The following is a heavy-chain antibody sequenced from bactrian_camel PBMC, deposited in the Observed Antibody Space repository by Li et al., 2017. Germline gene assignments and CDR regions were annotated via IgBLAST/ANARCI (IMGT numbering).Heavy chain of an antibody. D-gene: IGHD2*01. Sequence: VQLVESGGGLVQPGGSLRLSCAASGDTSRIATRAWFRQATGKEREAVAAIVRGSHTDYADSVKGRFTISRDAAKNMWYLQMDNLKPEDTGMYYCASASDSFCVGRVPPWPAERLTTRGQGTQVTVS. CDR2: IVRGSHT. CDR3: ASASDSFCVGRVPPWPAERLTT. J-gene: IGHJ4*01. V-gene: IGHV3S53*01. CDR1: GDTSRIAT.